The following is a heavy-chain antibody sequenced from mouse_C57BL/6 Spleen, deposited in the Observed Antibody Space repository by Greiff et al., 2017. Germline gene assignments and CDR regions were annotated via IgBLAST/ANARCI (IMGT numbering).Heavy chain of an antibody. Sequence: EVKLMESGGGLVQPGGSMKLSCAASGFPFSDAWMDWVRQSPETGLEWVAEIRNKANNHATYYAESVKGRFTISRDESKRSVYLQMNSLRAEDTGIYYCTRSGYAYAMDYWGQGTSVTVSS. CDR2: IRNKANNHAT. CDR1: GFPFSDAW. V-gene: IGHV6-6*01. CDR3: TRSGYAYAMDY. J-gene: IGHJ4*01. D-gene: IGHD1-2*01.